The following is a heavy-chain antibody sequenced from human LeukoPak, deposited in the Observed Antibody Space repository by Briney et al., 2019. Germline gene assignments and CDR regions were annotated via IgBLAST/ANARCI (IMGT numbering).Heavy chain of an antibody. V-gene: IGHV1-2*02. CDR1: GYTFTGYH. CDR2: INPNSGGT. D-gene: IGHD3-22*01. J-gene: IGHJ4*02. Sequence: ASVKVSCKASGYTFTGYHMHWVRQAPGQGLEWMGWINPNSGGTNYAQKFQGRVTMTRDTSISTAYMELSRLRSDDTAVYYCAREYQYYYDSSGYSYFDHLDYWGQGTLVTVSS. CDR3: AREYQYYYDSSGYSYFDHLDY.